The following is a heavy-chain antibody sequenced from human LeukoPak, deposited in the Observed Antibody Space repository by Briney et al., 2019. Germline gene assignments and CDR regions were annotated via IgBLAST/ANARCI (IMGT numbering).Heavy chain of an antibody. CDR2: SEWDDDK. CDR3: ARIRTGTYFDY. D-gene: IGHD7-27*01. V-gene: IGHV2-70*11. Sequence: RESGPALVKPTQTLTLTCTFAGFSLSTTGMCVSWIRQPPGKAREWLARSEWDDDKYYSTSLKTRLTISKDTSKNQVVLTMTNMDPVDTATYYCARIRTGTYFDYWGQGTLVTVSS. CDR1: GFSLSTTGMC. J-gene: IGHJ4*02.